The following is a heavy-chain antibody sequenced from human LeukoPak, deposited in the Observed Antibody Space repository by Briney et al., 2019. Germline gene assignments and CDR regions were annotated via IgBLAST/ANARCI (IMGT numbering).Heavy chain of an antibody. D-gene: IGHD3-22*01. Sequence: ASVKVSCKASGYTFTSYSISWVRQAPGQGLEWMGWISAYNGNINYAQKLQGRVTMTTDTSTSTAYMELRSLRSDDTAVYYCARVGSGVTMIVVGPYNWFDPWGQGTLVTVSS. CDR1: GYTFTSYS. CDR3: ARVGSGVTMIVVGPYNWFDP. J-gene: IGHJ5*02. V-gene: IGHV1-18*01. CDR2: ISAYNGNI.